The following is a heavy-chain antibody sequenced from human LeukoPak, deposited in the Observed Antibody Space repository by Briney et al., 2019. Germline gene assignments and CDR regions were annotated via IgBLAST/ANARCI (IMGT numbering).Heavy chain of an antibody. Sequence: PSETLSLTCTVSGYSVSSGYYWGWIRQPPGKGLEWIGSIYHSGSTYYNPSLKSRVTISVDTSKNQFSLKLSSVTAADTAVYYCARDIAAAGTPSWFDPWGQGTLVTVSS. CDR2: IYHSGST. J-gene: IGHJ5*02. CDR1: GYSVSSGYY. D-gene: IGHD6-13*01. CDR3: ARDIAAAGTPSWFDP. V-gene: IGHV4-38-2*02.